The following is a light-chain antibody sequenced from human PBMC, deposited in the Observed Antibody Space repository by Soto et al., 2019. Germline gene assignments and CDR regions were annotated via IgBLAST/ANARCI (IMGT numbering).Light chain of an antibody. CDR1: QPVFIRY. J-gene: IGKJ5*01. V-gene: IGKV3D-20*02. CDR3: QQRSNWPPIT. Sequence: ETVLTQSPVNLALSPDEIATLSCKATQPVFIRYLAWYQQKPGQAPRLLIYGASTRATGIPDRFSGSGSGTDFTLTVSRLEPEDFAVYYCQQRSNWPPITFGQGTRLEIK. CDR2: GAS.